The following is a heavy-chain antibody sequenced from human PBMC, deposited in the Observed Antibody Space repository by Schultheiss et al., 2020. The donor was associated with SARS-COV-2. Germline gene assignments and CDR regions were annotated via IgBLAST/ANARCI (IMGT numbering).Heavy chain of an antibody. D-gene: IGHD3-22*01. J-gene: IGHJ4*02. V-gene: IGHV3-21*01. CDR2: ISSSSSYI. CDR3: ARDSEVVVIMPDY. CDR1: TSTFSRFS. Sequence: GGSLRLSCVDSTSTFSRFSMNWVRQAPGKELEWVSSISSSSSYIYYADSVKGRFTISRDNAKNTLYLQMNSLRAEDTAVYYCARDSEVVVIMPDYWGQGTLVTVSS.